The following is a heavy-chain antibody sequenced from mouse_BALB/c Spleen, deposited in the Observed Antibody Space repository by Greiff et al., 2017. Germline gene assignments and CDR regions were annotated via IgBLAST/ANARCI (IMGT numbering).Heavy chain of an antibody. V-gene: IGHV1-81*01. CDR3: ARERGSSYAMDY. J-gene: IGHJ4*01. Sequence: VQLQQSGPELVKPGASVKMSCKASGYTFTDYVISWVKQRTGQGLEWIGEIYPGSGSTYYNEKFKGKATLTADKSSNTAYMQLSSLTSEDSAVYFCARERGSSYAMDYWGQGTSVTVSS. CDR2: IYPGSGST. CDR1: GYTFTDYV.